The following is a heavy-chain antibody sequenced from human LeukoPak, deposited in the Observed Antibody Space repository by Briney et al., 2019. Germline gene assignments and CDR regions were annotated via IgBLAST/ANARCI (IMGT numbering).Heavy chain of an antibody. CDR2: INTDGSST. D-gene: IGHD1-26*01. CDR3: VRGGVGPTPFDY. CDR1: GFTFSSHW. Sequence: SGGSLRLSCAASGFTFSSHWMHWVRQVPGKGLVWVSRINTDGSSTNYADSVKGRFTISRDNAKNTLYLQMNSLRAEDTAVYYRVRGGVGPTPFDYWGQGTLVTVSS. J-gene: IGHJ4*02. V-gene: IGHV3-74*01.